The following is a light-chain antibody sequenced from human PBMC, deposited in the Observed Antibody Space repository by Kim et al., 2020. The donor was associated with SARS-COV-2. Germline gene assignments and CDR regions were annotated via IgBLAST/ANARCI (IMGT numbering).Light chain of an antibody. V-gene: IGKV3-20*01. CDR3: QQYGSSLYT. CDR1: QSVSSSY. Sequence: EIVLTQSPGPLSLSPGERATLSCRASQSVSSSYLAWYQQKPGQAPRLLIYGASSRATGIPDRFSGSGSGTDFTLTISRLEPEDFAVYYCQQYGSSLYTFGQGTKLEI. J-gene: IGKJ2*01. CDR2: GAS.